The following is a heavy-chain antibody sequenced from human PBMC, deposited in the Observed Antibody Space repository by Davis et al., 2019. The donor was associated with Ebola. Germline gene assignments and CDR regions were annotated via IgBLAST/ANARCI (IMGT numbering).Heavy chain of an antibody. CDR2: ISGSGDGT. J-gene: IGHJ4*02. D-gene: IGHD3-22*01. CDR3: AKESRPITMIVVVIHSGFDY. V-gene: IGHV3-23*01. CDR1: GFTFSSFA. Sequence: GGSLRLSCAASGFTFSSFAMSWVRQAPGKGLEWVSSISGSGDGTQYADSVKGRFTISRDNSKNTLYLQMNSLRAEDTAVYYCAKESRPITMIVVVIHSGFDYWGQGTLVTVSS.